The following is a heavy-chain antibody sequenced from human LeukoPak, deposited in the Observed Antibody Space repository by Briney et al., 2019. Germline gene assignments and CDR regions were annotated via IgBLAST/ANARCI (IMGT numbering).Heavy chain of an antibody. D-gene: IGHD3-22*01. CDR2: VYPGDSDT. CDR1: GYSFTHYW. J-gene: IGHJ3*02. CDR3: ARGQDSSGYYHGAFDI. Sequence: GESLKISCKGSGYSFTHYWIGWVRQMPGKGLEWMGIVYPGDSDTKYSQSFQGQVTISADKSVSTAYLQWSSLKASDTAMYYCARGQDSSGYYHGAFDIWGQGTMVTVSS. V-gene: IGHV5-51*01.